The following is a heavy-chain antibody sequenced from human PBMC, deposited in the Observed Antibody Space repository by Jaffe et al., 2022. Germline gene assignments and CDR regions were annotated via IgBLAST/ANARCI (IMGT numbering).Heavy chain of an antibody. V-gene: IGHV6-1*01. Sequence: QVQLQQTGPGLLKPSQTLLLTCAISGDSVSSNIAAWHWIRQSPSRGLEWLGRTYYRSEWYNDYAESVKSRMTINTDTSKNQFSLQLNSVTPEDTAVYYCARERKVIPATMFALDYWGQGTLVTVSS. CDR2: TYYRSEWYN. CDR3: ARERKVIPATMFALDY. D-gene: IGHD2-15*01. CDR1: GDSVSSNIAA. J-gene: IGHJ4*02.